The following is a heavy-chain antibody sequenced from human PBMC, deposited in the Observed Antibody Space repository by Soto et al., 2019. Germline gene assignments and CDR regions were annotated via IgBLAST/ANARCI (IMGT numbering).Heavy chain of an antibody. Sequence: QVQLVESGGGVVQPGRSLRLSYAASGFTFSSYGMHWVRQAPGKGLEWVAVIWYDGSNKYYADSVKGRFTISRDNSKNTLYLQMNSLRAEDTAVYYCARDSSSSFDPWGQGTLVTVSS. CDR3: ARDSSSSFDP. CDR2: IWYDGSNK. V-gene: IGHV3-33*01. CDR1: GFTFSSYG. J-gene: IGHJ5*02. D-gene: IGHD6-13*01.